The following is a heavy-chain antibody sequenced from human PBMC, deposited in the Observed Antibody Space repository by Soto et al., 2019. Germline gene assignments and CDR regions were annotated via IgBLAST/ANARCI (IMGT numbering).Heavy chain of an antibody. Sequence: QVHLVESGGGVVQPGRSLRLSCAASGFTFSTYAIHWVRQAPGKGLAWVALISYDGSTEYYANSVTGRFTISRDNSKNTVYLQMNSLRAEDTAVYYCARTVSGSYSTSFDYWGQGTRVTVSS. CDR2: ISYDGSTE. CDR1: GFTFSTYA. J-gene: IGHJ4*02. D-gene: IGHD1-26*01. V-gene: IGHV3-30*04. CDR3: ARTVSGSYSTSFDY.